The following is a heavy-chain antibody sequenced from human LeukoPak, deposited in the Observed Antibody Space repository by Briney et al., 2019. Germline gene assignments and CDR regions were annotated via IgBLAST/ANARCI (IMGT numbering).Heavy chain of an antibody. Sequence: SETLSLTCIVSGGSISNSSYYWGWIRQPPGKGLEWIGSIYYSGSAYYNPSLKSRVTISVDTSKNQSSLKLTSVTAADTAVYYCARHWVVTPNYWGQGTLVTVSS. CDR3: ARHWVVTPNY. V-gene: IGHV4-39*01. CDR2: IYYSGSA. J-gene: IGHJ4*02. D-gene: IGHD4-23*01. CDR1: GGSISNSSYY.